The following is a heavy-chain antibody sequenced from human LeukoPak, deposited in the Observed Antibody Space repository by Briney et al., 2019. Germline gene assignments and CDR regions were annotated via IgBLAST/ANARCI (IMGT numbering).Heavy chain of an antibody. CDR1: GYIFTNYW. D-gene: IGHD3-10*01. CDR3: ARQSRDGSKTRGYYFDS. J-gene: IGHJ4*02. CDR2: IYPADSDT. Sequence: GESLKISCQVSGYIFTNYWIGWVRQMPGKGLESMGIIYPADSDTTYSPSFEGQVTISADKSIDTVYLQWSSLKASDTATYYCARQSRDGSKTRGYYFDSWGQGALVTVSS. V-gene: IGHV5-51*01.